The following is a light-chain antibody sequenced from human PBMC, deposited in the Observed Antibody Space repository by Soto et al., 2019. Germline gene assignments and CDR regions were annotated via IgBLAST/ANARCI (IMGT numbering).Light chain of an antibody. Sequence: QSVLTQSPSASASLGASVKLTCTLSSGHSNYAIAWHQQQPEKGPRYLMKLNSDGSHNKGAGIPDRFSGSSSGAERYLTISGLQSEDEADYYCQTWGTGIHVVFGGGTKLTV. CDR1: SGHSNYA. CDR3: QTWGTGIHVV. CDR2: LNSDGSH. J-gene: IGLJ2*01. V-gene: IGLV4-69*01.